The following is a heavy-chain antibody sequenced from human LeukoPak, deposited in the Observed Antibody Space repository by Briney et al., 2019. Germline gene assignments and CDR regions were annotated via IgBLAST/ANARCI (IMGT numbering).Heavy chain of an antibody. Sequence: ASVKVSCKASGYTFTSYAMHWVRQAPGQRLEWMGWINAGNGNTKYSQKFQGRVTITRDTSAGTAYMELSSLRSEDTAVYYCARTYQWLEINAEYFQHWGQGTLVTVSS. V-gene: IGHV1-3*01. J-gene: IGHJ1*01. CDR3: ARTYQWLEINAEYFQH. D-gene: IGHD6-19*01. CDR1: GYTFTSYA. CDR2: INAGNGNT.